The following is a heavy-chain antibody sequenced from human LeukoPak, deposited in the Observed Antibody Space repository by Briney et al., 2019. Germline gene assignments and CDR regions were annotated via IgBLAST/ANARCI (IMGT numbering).Heavy chain of an antibody. D-gene: IGHD2-15*01. CDR3: ARENVVVAGTEYYYGMDV. Sequence: PGGSLRLSCAASGFTFSDYYMSWIRQAPGEGLEWVSYISSSGSTIYYADSVKGRFTISRDNAKNSLYLQMNSLRAEDTAVYYCARENVVVAGTEYYYGMDVWGQGTTVTVSS. CDR2: ISSSGSTI. J-gene: IGHJ6*02. V-gene: IGHV3-11*01. CDR1: GFTFSDYY.